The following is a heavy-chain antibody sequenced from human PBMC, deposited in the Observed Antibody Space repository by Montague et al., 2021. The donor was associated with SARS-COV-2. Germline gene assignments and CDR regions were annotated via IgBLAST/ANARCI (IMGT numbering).Heavy chain of an antibody. CDR1: GGSLSGFY. J-gene: IGHJ4*02. V-gene: IGHV4-34*01. CDR3: ARSHDYRGNDYFDS. Sequence: SETLSLTCAVYGGSLSGFYWTWIRQAPGKGLEWVGEITHGGSTSXXPALKSRLTISLDTSKNQFSLKLDSMTAADTATYYCARSHDYRGNDYFDSWGQGALVIVSS. D-gene: IGHD4-23*01. CDR2: ITHGGST.